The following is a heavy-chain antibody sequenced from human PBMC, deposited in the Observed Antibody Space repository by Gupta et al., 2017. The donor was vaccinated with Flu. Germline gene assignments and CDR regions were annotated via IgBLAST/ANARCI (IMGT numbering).Heavy chain of an antibody. D-gene: IGHD2-21*01. CDR1: GFHFSSFG. V-gene: IGHV3-30*03. CDR2: ISYDGSNQ. Sequence: HVQLVASGGGVVQPGGSLRPSCAASGFHFSSFGMQWVRQAPGKGLEWVAVISYDGSNQFYLDSVEGRFTISRDTSKNTLYLQMTSLRDEDTALYYCARLEYNGNCAYFDYWGQGTLVTVSS. J-gene: IGHJ4*02. CDR3: ARLEYNGNCAYFDY.